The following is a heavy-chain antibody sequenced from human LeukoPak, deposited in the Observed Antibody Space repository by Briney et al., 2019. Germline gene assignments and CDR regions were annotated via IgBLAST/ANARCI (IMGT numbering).Heavy chain of an antibody. Sequence: GGSLRLSCAASGFTFRSHDMSWVRQAPGKGLEWVSGISGSGGSTFYADSVKGRFTISRDNSKNTLYLQMNSLRAEDTAVYYCARDPCSSTSCYLDFDYWGQGTLVTVSS. CDR2: ISGSGGST. D-gene: IGHD2-2*01. J-gene: IGHJ4*02. V-gene: IGHV3-23*01. CDR3: ARDPCSSTSCYLDFDY. CDR1: GFTFRSHD.